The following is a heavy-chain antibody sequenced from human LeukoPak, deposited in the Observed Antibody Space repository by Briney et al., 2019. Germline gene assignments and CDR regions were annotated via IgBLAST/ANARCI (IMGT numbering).Heavy chain of an antibody. J-gene: IGHJ4*02. CDR2: VSSGGST. Sequence: AGGSLRLSCAASGFTVSSNYMNWVRQAPGKGLEWVSVVSSGGSTYYADSVKGRFTISRDNSKNTLYLQMNSLRAEDTAVYYCARVVPRPYYFDYWGQGTLVTVSS. V-gene: IGHV3-53*01. CDR3: ARVVPRPYYFDY. CDR1: GFTVSSNY.